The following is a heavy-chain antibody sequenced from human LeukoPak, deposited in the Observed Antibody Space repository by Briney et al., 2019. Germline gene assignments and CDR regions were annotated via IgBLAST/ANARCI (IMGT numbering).Heavy chain of an antibody. CDR1: GFTFSSYA. D-gene: IGHD6-13*01. V-gene: IGHV3-23*01. CDR3: ARDRFAGIAAAGMLDY. CDR2: ISGSGGST. J-gene: IGHJ4*02. Sequence: TGGSLRLSCAASGFTFSSYAMSWVRQAPGKGLEWVSAISGSGGSTYYADSVKGRFTISRDNSKNTLYLQMNSLRAEDTAVYYCARDRFAGIAAAGMLDYWGQGTLVTVTS.